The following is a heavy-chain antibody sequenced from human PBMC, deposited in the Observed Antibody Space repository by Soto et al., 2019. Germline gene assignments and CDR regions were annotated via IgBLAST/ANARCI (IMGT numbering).Heavy chain of an antibody. CDR1: GFTFSSYG. J-gene: IGHJ4*01. D-gene: IGHD1-1*01. Sequence: GGSLRLSCAASGFTFSSYGMHWVRQAPGKGLEWVAVISYDGSNKYYADSVKGRFTISGDNSKNTLYLQMNSLRAEDTAVYYCAKVFISCRCERPGFFD. CDR2: ISYDGSNK. CDR3: AKVFISCRCERPGFFD. V-gene: IGHV3-30*18.